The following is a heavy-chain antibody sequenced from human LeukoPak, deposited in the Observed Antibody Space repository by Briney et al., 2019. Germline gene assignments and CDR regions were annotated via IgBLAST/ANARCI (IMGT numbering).Heavy chain of an antibody. J-gene: IGHJ5*02. CDR1: GGPISGYY. Sequence: SETLSLTCTVSGGPISGYYWSWIRQPAGKGLEWIGHIYSSGTTNYNPSLRSRVTMSLDTSKSQFSLNLRSVTAADTAVYYCASSKTNGDSSGWYAWFDPWGQGTLVTVSS. CDR3: ASSKTNGDSSGWYAWFDP. CDR2: IYSSGTT. V-gene: IGHV4-4*07. D-gene: IGHD6-19*01.